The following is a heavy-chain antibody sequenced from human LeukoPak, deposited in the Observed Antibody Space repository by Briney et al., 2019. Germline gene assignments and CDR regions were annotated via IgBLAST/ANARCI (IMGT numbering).Heavy chain of an antibody. D-gene: IGHD3-16*01. CDR1: GGSLTNYY. Sequence: SETLSLTCSVSGGSLTNYYWGWIRQPPGKGLEFIGYIHSDGTTNYDSSLQSRVALSLDTSKIQFSLRLYSVTAADTALYFCARLNFRGGEALHFDSWGQGTLVTVSS. CDR3: ARLNFRGGEALHFDS. J-gene: IGHJ4*02. V-gene: IGHV4-4*09. CDR2: IHSDGTT.